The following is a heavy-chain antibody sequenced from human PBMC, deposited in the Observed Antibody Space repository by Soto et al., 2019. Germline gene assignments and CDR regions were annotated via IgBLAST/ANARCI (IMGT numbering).Heavy chain of an antibody. V-gene: IGHV3-74*01. D-gene: IGHD7-27*01. CDR2: INSDGSST. CDR3: GRAGEDSAFDI. J-gene: IGHJ3*02. CDR1: GFTFSSYW. Sequence: GESLKISCAASGFTFSSYWMHWVRQAPGKGLVWVSRINSDGSSTSYADSVKGRFTISRDNAKNTLYLQMNSLRAEDTAVYYCGRAGEDSAFDIWGQGTMVTVSS.